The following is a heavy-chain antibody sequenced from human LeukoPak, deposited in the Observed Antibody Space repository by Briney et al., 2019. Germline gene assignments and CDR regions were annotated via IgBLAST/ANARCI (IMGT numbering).Heavy chain of an antibody. V-gene: IGHV1-18*01. Sequence: GASVKVSCKASGYTFTSYGINWVRQAPGQGLEWMGWISAYNGNTNYAQNLQGRVTMTTDTSTSAAYMELRSLRSDDTAVYYCARGDSTARNWYFDLWGRGTLVTVSS. D-gene: IGHD4-17*01. CDR1: GYTFTSYG. CDR3: ARGDSTARNWYFDL. CDR2: ISAYNGNT. J-gene: IGHJ2*01.